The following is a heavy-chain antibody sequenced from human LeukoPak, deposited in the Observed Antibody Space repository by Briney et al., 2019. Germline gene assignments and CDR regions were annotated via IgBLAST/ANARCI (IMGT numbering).Heavy chain of an antibody. Sequence: SETLSLTCTVSGGSISSGSYYWSWIRQPAGKGLEWIGRIYTSGSTNYNPSLKSRVTISVDTSKNHYSLKLSSVTAADTAVYYCARWENYYYYMDVWGKGTTVTVS. CDR3: ARWENYYYYMDV. J-gene: IGHJ6*03. D-gene: IGHD1-26*01. V-gene: IGHV4-61*02. CDR2: IYTSGST. CDR1: GGSISSGSYY.